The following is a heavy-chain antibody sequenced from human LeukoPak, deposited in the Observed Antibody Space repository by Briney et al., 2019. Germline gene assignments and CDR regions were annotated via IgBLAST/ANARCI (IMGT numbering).Heavy chain of an antibody. J-gene: IGHJ5*02. CDR3: ARISTSWSDP. V-gene: IGHV1-18*01. CDR1: GYTFTSNA. Sequence: ASVKVSCKASGYTFTSNAITWVRQAPGQGLEWMGWSSTYNANTRYAQKFQGRVTMTIDTSTSTAYMELRNLTSDDTAVYYCARISTSWSDPWAREPWSLSPQ. CDR2: SSTYNANT. D-gene: IGHD3-3*02.